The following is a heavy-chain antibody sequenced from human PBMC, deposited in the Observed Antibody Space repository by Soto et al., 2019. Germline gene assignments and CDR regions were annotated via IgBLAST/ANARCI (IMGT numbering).Heavy chain of an antibody. V-gene: IGHV4-31*03. Sequence: TRCLTCTVSGGSISSGGYYWSWIRQYPGKGLEWIGYIYYSGSTYYNPSLKSRVTISVDTSKNQFSLKLSSVTAADTAVYYCARVVGRSGYPFDCWGQGTLITVSS. CDR3: ARVVGRSGYPFDC. D-gene: IGHD3-3*01. CDR2: IYYSGST. CDR1: GGSISSGGYY. J-gene: IGHJ4*02.